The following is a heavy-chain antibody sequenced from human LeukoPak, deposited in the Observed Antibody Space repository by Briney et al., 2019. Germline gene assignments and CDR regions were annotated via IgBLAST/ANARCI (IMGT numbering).Heavy chain of an antibody. CDR3: AKTYADATFDY. D-gene: IGHD4-17*01. Sequence: GGSLRLSCTASGFASSSYLMSWVRQAPGKGLEWVSTISGSGSRTYYADSVKGRFTISRDNSENTLYLQLNSLRAEDTALYYCAKTYADATFDYWGQGNLVTVSS. CDR1: GFASSSYL. J-gene: IGHJ4*02. V-gene: IGHV3-23*01. CDR2: ISGSGSRT.